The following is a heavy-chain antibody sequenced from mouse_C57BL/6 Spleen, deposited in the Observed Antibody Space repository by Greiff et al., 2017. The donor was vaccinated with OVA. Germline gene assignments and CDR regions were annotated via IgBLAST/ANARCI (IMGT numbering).Heavy chain of an antibody. D-gene: IGHD4-1*01. CDR2: ISYDGSN. CDR1: GYSITSGYY. V-gene: IGHV3-6*01. J-gene: IGHJ4*01. Sequence: EVHLVESGPGLVKPSQSLSLTCSVTGYSITSGYYWNWIRQFPGNKLEWMGYISYDGSNNYNPSLKNRISITRDTSKNQFFLKLNSVTTEDTATYYCARGDGTGAMDYWGQGTSVTVSS. CDR3: ARGDGTGAMDY.